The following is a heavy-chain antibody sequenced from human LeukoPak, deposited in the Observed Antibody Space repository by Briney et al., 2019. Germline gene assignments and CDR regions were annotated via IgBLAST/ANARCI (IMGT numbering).Heavy chain of an antibody. V-gene: IGHV3-30*02. D-gene: IGHD1-14*01. CDR1: GFTFSGSG. Sequence: GGSLSLSCAASGFTFSGSGMHWVRQAPGKGLEWVAFIRSDGSDKYYADSVKGRFIISRDNSKNTLYLQMNSLRAEDTAVYHCAKDSRNLPFDYWGQGTLVTVSS. CDR2: IRSDGSDK. J-gene: IGHJ4*02. CDR3: AKDSRNLPFDY.